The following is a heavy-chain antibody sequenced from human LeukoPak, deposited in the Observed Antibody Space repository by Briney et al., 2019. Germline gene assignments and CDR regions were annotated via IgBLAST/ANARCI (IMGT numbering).Heavy chain of an antibody. CDR3: AKEITVTHYYFNY. CDR2: ISSSSSTI. D-gene: IGHD4-17*01. V-gene: IGHV3-48*01. J-gene: IGHJ4*02. CDR1: GFTFSSYS. Sequence: GGSLRLSCAASGFTFSSYSMNWVRQAPGKGLEWVSYISSSSSTIYYADSVKGRFTISRDNSKNTLYLQMNSLRAEDTAVYYCAKEITVTHYYFNYWGQGTLVTVSS.